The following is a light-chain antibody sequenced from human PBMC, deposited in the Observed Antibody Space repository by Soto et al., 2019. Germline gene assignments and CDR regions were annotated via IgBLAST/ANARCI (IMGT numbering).Light chain of an antibody. J-gene: IGKJ2*02. V-gene: IGKV3-15*01. CDR2: SAA. CDR1: QSVSNN. Sequence: IVMTQSPATLSVSPWERATLSCRASQSVSNNLAGCQQKPGEAPRLLLYSAASSATGSPARLCGSGSGTEFSLTISSLQYEDFVVYYCQQYNNWPPCTFGQGTKVDIK. CDR3: QQYNNWPPCT.